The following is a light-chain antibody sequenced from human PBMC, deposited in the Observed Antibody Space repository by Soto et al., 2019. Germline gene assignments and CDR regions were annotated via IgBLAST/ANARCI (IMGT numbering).Light chain of an antibody. Sequence: VLTQSPATLSVSPGDRATLSCRASQNVGKNLAWYQQKPGQAPRLLIYGASSGATGLPARFSASGSGTELTLTISSLQSEDFAVYYCHQYNNWPPHTFGQGTKLEI. CDR3: HQYNNWPPHT. J-gene: IGKJ2*01. CDR2: GAS. V-gene: IGKV3-15*01. CDR1: QNVGKN.